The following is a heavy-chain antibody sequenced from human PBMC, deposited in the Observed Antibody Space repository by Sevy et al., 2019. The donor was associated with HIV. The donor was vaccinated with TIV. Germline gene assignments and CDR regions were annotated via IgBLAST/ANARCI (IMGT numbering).Heavy chain of an antibody. CDR1: GYTFTSYG. CDR2: INPSGGST. Sequence: ASLKVSCKASGYTFTSYGISWVRQAPGQGLEWMGLINPSGGSTSYAQKFQGRVTMTRDTSTNTVYIELSSLRSEDTAVYYCARVYYYDYSGPGYWGQGTLVTVSS. V-gene: IGHV1-46*01. D-gene: IGHD3-22*01. J-gene: IGHJ4*02. CDR3: ARVYYYDYSGPGY.